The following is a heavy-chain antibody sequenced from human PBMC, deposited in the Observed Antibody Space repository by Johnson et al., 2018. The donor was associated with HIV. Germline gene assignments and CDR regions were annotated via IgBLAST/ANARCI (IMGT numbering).Heavy chain of an antibody. Sequence: QVQLVESGGGVVQPGRSLRLSCAASGFTFSSYAMHWVRQAPGKGLEWVAVISYDGSNKYYADSVKGRFTISRDNSKNTLYLQMNSLRAEDTAVYYCARVRGSGAYAFDIWGQGTMVTVSS. D-gene: IGHD6-25*01. CDR3: ARVRGSGAYAFDI. CDR1: GFTFSSYA. CDR2: ISYDGSNK. J-gene: IGHJ3*02. V-gene: IGHV3-30*04.